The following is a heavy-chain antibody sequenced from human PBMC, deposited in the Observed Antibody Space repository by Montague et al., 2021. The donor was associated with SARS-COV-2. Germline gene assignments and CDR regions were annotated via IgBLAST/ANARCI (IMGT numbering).Heavy chain of an antibody. CDR3: ASSGITLTSLDAFDI. J-gene: IGHJ3*02. CDR2: TYCRSKWDS. CDR1: GDSVSRKSVA. D-gene: IGHD3-9*01. Sequence: CAISGDSVSRKSVAWNWIRQSPSRGLEWLGRTYCRSKWDSDYAESVKRRLVITPDTSKNQVSLQLNSVIPEDTAVYFCASSGITLTSLDAFDIWGQGTMVTVSS. V-gene: IGHV6-1*01.